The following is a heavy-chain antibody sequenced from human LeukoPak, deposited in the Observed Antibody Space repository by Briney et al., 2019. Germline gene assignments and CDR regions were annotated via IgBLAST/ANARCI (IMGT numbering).Heavy chain of an antibody. D-gene: IGHD6-19*01. V-gene: IGHV3-30*02. J-gene: IGHJ4*02. Sequence: GGSLRLSCAASGFTFSSYGMSWVRQAPGKGLEWVAFIRYDGSNKYYADSVKGRFTISRDNAKNSLYLQMNSLKTEDTAVYYCTREAYSSGWTFDYWGQGTLVTVSS. CDR1: GFTFSSYG. CDR2: IRYDGSNK. CDR3: TREAYSSGWTFDY.